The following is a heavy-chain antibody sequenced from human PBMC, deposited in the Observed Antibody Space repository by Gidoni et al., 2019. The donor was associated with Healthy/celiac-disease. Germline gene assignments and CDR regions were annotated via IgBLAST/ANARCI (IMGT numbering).Heavy chain of an antibody. V-gene: IGHV3-23*01. Sequence: EVQLLESGGGLLQPGGSLRLSCAASGFTFRSYAMSWVRQAPGKGLEWVSASSGSGGSTYYADSVKGRFTISRDNSKNTLYLQMNSLRAEDTAVYYCAKDLVRQTETPDKVNWFDPWGQGTLVTVSS. J-gene: IGHJ5*02. CDR2: SSGSGGST. CDR3: AKDLVRQTETPDKVNWFDP. CDR1: GFTFRSYA. D-gene: IGHD6-13*01.